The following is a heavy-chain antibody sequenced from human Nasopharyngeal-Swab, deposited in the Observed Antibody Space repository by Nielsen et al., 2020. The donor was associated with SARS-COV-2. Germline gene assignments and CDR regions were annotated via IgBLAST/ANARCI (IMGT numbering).Heavy chain of an antibody. V-gene: IGHV7-4-1*02. D-gene: IGHD1-26*01. CDR2: INTNTGNP. J-gene: IGHJ3*02. CDR1: GYTFTSYA. CDR3: AQGIVGAMSI. Sequence: ASVTVSCKASGYTFTSYAMNWVRPAPGQGLEWMGWINTNTGNPTYAQGFTGRFVFSLDTSVSTAYLQISSLKAEDIAVYYCAQGIVGAMSIWGQGTMVTLSS.